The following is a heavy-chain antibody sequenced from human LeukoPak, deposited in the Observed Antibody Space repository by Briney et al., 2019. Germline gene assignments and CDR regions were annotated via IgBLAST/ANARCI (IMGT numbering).Heavy chain of an antibody. V-gene: IGHV4-61*02. D-gene: IGHD6-19*01. CDR2: IYTSGST. Sequence: PSQTLSLTCTVSGGSISSGSYYWSWIRQPAGKGLEWIGRIYTSGSTNYNPSLKSRVTISIDNAKNQFSLKLRSVTAADTAVYFCARDNPRTTTYSSGSSFDFWGQGTLVTVSS. CDR3: ARDNPRTTTYSSGSSFDF. J-gene: IGHJ4*02. CDR1: GGSISSGSYY.